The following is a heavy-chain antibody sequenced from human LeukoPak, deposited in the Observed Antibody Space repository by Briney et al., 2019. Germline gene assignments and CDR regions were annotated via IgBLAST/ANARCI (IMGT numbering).Heavy chain of an antibody. CDR1: GYTFTNYY. J-gene: IGHJ6*03. V-gene: IGHV1-2*02. D-gene: IGHD2-2*01. Sequence: GASVKVSCKASGYTFTNYYISWVRQAPGQGLEWMGWINPNSGGTNYAQKFQGRVTMTRDTSISTAYMELSRLRSDDTAVYYCARGRNQDIVVVPAAMGYYMDVWGKGTTVTVSS. CDR3: ARGRNQDIVVVPAAMGYYMDV. CDR2: INPNSGGT.